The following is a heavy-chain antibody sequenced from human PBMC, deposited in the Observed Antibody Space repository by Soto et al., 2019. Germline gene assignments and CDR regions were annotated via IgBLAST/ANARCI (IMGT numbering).Heavy chain of an antibody. D-gene: IGHD2-21*02. CDR2: ILSSSGVI. V-gene: IGHV3-48*01. J-gene: IGHJ6*03. CDR3: ARDLRAHLVATAMPYYMDV. CDR1: GFTFGSYS. Sequence: EVQLVESGGGLVQPGGSLRLSCAASGFTFGSYSMNWVRQAPGKGLEWVSFILSSSGVIYYADSVKGRFTISRENAKNYLYFKMNSLRAEDTAVYYCARDLRAHLVATAMPYYMDVWGKGTTVTVSS.